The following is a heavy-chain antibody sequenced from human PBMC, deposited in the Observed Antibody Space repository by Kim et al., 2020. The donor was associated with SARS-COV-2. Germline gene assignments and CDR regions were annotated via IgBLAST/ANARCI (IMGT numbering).Heavy chain of an antibody. CDR1: GNSFTNYD. CDR3: ARGLYDSSVYAGYYLDY. CDR2: MNPNSGNT. D-gene: IGHD3-22*01. J-gene: IGHJ4*02. V-gene: IGHV1-8*01. Sequence: ASVKVSCKTSGNSFTNYDINWVRQATGQGLEWMGWMNPNSGNTGYAQKFQGRVTMTRNTSIGTAYMELSSLRSEDTAVYYCARGLYDSSVYAGYYLDYWGQGTVVTVSS.